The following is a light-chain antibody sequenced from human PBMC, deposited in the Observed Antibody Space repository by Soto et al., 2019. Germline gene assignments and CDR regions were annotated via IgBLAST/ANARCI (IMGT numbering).Light chain of an antibody. Sequence: DIQMTQSPSSLFSSVGDRVTITCRASQSISSYLNWYQQKPVQAPKLLIYAASSLQSGVPSRFSGSGSGTDFTLTISSLQPEDFATYYCQQSYSTPPWTFGQGTKVDIK. J-gene: IGKJ1*01. CDR1: QSISSY. V-gene: IGKV1-39*01. CDR2: AAS. CDR3: QQSYSTPPWT.